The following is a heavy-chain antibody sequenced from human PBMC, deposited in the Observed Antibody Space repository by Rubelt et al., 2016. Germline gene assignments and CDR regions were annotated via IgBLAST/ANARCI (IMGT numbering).Heavy chain of an antibody. Sequence: QVQLQQWGAGLLKPSETLSLTCAVYGGSFSGYYWSWIRQPPGKGLEWIGELNPSGNSNYNSSLKSRVTISGVTSKSQFSLKLAYVTAADTAVYYCARGSDRCKAGVDWGQGTLVTVSA. J-gene: IGHJ4*02. CDR2: LNPSGNS. V-gene: IGHV4-34*01. D-gene: IGHD3-22*01. CDR1: GGSFSGYY. CDR3: ARGSDRCKAGVD.